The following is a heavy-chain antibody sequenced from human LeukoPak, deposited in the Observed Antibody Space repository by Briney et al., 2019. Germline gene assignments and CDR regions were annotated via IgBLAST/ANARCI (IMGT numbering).Heavy chain of an antibody. Sequence: GESLKISCAASGFTFSSYAMSWVRQAPGKGLEWVSAISGSGGSTYYADSVKGRFTISRDNSKNTLYLQMNSLRAEDTAVYYCAKEENYGSGSYYNDYSDYWGQGTLVTVSS. CDR3: AKEENYGSGSYYNDYSDY. J-gene: IGHJ4*02. V-gene: IGHV3-23*01. CDR1: GFTFSSYA. CDR2: ISGSGGST. D-gene: IGHD3-10*01.